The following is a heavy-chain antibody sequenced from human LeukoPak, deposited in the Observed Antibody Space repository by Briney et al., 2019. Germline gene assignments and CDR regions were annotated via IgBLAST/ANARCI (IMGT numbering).Heavy chain of an antibody. V-gene: IGHV3-21*04. CDR1: GFTFSSYS. D-gene: IGHD2-15*01. J-gene: IGHJ5*02. CDR2: ISSGSTYM. CDR3: AKPVVVAATLNWFDP. Sequence: PGGSLRLSCAASGFTFSSYSMNWVRQAPGKGLEWVSSISSGSTYMYYADSVKGRSTISRDNAQNSMYLQMNSLRAEDTAVYYCAKPVVVAATLNWFDPWGQGTLVTVSS.